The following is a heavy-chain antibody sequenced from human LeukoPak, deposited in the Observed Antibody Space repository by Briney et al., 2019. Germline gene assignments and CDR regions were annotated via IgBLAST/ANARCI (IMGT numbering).Heavy chain of an antibody. V-gene: IGHV3-33*06. J-gene: IGHJ4*02. CDR2: IWYDGSNK. CDR3: AKNGAVAGTCDY. D-gene: IGHD6-19*01. CDR1: GFTFSSYG. Sequence: GGSLRLSCAASGFTFSSYGMHWVRQAPGKGLEWVAVIWYDGSNKYYADSVKGRFTISRDNSKNTLYLQMNSLRAEDTAVYYCAKNGAVAGTCDYWGQGILVTVSS.